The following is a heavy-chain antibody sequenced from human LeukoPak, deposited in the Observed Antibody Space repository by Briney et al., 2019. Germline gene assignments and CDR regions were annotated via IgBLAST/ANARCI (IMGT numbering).Heavy chain of an antibody. J-gene: IGHJ4*02. Sequence: ASETLSLTCTVSGGSISNYYWTWIRQPAGKGLEWLGRIYTSGGTNYNPSLKSRVTMSVDTSTNQFSLKLSSVTAADTAMYYCARAAEYSSGWYLFDFWGQGILVTVSA. D-gene: IGHD6-19*01. V-gene: IGHV4-4*07. CDR2: IYTSGGT. CDR1: GGSISNYY. CDR3: ARAAEYSSGWYLFDF.